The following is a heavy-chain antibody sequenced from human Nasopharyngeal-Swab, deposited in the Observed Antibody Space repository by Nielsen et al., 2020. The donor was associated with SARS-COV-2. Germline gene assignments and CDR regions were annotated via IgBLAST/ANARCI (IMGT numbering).Heavy chain of an antibody. Sequence: GGSLRLSCAASGFTFSSYAMSWVRQAPGKGLEWVSAISGSGGSTYYADSVKGRFTISRDNSKNTLYLQMNSLRAEDTAVYYCAKGFRERGYSGYDSDFDYWGQGTLVTVSS. CDR1: GFTFSSYA. D-gene: IGHD5-12*01. V-gene: IGHV3-23*01. J-gene: IGHJ4*02. CDR2: ISGSGGST. CDR3: AKGFRERGYSGYDSDFDY.